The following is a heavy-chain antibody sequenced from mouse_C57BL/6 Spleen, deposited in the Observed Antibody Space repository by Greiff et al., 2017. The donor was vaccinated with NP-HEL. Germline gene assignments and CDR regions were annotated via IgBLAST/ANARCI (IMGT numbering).Heavy chain of an antibody. CDR1: GYTFTSYG. V-gene: IGHV1-81*01. Sequence: VQLVESGAELARPGASVKLSCKASGYTFTSYGISWVKQRTGQGLEWIGEIYPRSGNTYYNEKFKGKATLTADKSSSTAYMELRSLTSEDSAVYFCAREGMVTTGYYFDYWGQGTTLTVSS. CDR3: AREGMVTTGYYFDY. D-gene: IGHD2-2*01. J-gene: IGHJ2*01. CDR2: IYPRSGNT.